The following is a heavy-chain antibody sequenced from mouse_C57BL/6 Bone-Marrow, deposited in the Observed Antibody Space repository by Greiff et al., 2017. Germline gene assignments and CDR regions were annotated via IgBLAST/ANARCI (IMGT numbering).Heavy chain of an antibody. V-gene: IGHV5-6*01. CDR2: ISSGGSYN. J-gene: IGHJ3*01. CDR1: GFTFSSYG. CDR3: ARFAY. Sequence: EVKVVESGGDLVKPGGSLKLSCAASGFTFSSYGMSWVRQTPDKRLEWVATISSGGSYNYYPDSVKGRFTISRDKAKNTLYLHMGSLKYEDTAMYYCARFAYWGQGTLVTVSA.